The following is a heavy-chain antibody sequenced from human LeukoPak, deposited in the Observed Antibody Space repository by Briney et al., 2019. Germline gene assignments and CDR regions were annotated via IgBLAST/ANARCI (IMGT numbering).Heavy chain of an antibody. CDR3: ARDPVGYCSGGSCYGYYFDY. J-gene: IGHJ4*02. V-gene: IGHV1-2*02. D-gene: IGHD2-15*01. Sequence: ASVKVSCKASGYTFTGYYMHWVRQAPGQGLEWMGWINTNSGGTNYAQKFKGRFTMTRDTSISTAYMELSRLRSDDTAVYYCARDPVGYCSGGSCYGYYFDYWGQGTLVTVSS. CDR2: INTNSGGT. CDR1: GYTFTGYY.